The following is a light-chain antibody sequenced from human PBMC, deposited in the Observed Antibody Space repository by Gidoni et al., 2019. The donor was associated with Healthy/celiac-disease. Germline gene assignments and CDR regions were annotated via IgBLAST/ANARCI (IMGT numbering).Light chain of an antibody. CDR3: QQYNSYSYT. V-gene: IGKV1-5*03. CDR2: KSS. CDR1: PSISSW. Sequence: DIKMTQPTSTLSASVGDRVNLTCLASPSISSWLAWYQQKPGKAPKLLIYKSSSLVSGVPPRFSVSGSGTEFSLTISSLQPDDFATYYCQQYNSYSYTFGQGTKLEIK. J-gene: IGKJ2*01.